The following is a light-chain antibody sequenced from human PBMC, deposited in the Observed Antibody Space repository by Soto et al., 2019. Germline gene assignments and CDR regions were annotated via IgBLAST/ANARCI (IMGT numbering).Light chain of an antibody. CDR3: QQLNSYPFT. V-gene: IGKV1-9*01. CDR1: YVFRNS. J-gene: IGKJ3*01. CDR2: AAS. Sequence: IQLIQSPSSLSASVGDRVTITCRASYVFRNSFAWYQQKPGQAPKLLIYAASTLQSGVPSRFSDSHSGPYFTLTISSLQPEDFATHYCQQLNSYPFTFGPGT.